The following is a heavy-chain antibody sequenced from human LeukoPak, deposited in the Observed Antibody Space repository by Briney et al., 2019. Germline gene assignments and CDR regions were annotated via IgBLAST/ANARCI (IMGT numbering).Heavy chain of an antibody. CDR2: IYSGGST. CDR1: GFTLSSNY. V-gene: IGHV3-66*01. Sequence: GGSLRLSCAASGFTLSSNYITWVRQAPGKGLEWVSVIYSGGSTYYADSVKGRFTRYRNNSKNTLFLQMNSLRAEDTAVYYCERDLYGSGIVIDYWGQGTLVTVSS. D-gene: IGHD3-10*01. J-gene: IGHJ4*02. CDR3: ERDLYGSGIVIDY.